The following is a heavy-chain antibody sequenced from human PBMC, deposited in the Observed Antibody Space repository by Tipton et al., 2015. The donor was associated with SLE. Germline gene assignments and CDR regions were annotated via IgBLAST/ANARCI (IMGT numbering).Heavy chain of an antibody. CDR3: TRDATYCASASCYFDS. V-gene: IGHV1-46*01. J-gene: IGHJ5*01. CDR2: INPSGGVT. Sequence: QSGPEVKKPGASVKLSCKASGYIFTTYLLHWVRQAPGQGLEWLGMINPSGGVTAYAQNFQGRVAMTRDTSTNTAYMELSSLRSDDTAVYYCTRDATYCASASCYFDSWGQGTLVTVSS. D-gene: IGHD2-2*01. CDR1: GYIFTTYL.